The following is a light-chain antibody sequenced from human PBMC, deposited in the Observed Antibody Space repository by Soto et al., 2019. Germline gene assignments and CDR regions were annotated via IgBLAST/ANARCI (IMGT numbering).Light chain of an antibody. J-gene: IGLJ1*01. CDR1: SSDVGSYNL. V-gene: IGLV2-23*02. CDR3: CSYAGSSTYV. Sequence: SQPATVSGSPGQSINISCTGTSSDVGSYNLVSWYQQHPGKAPKLMIYEVSKRPSGVSNRFSGSKSGNTASLTISGLQAEDEADYYCCSYAGSSTYVFGTGTKVTVL. CDR2: EVS.